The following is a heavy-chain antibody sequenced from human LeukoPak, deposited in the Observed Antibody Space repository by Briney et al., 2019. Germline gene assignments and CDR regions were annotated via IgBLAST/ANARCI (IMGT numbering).Heavy chain of an antibody. CDR2: IHPSDSDT. D-gene: IGHD3-22*01. Sequence: GASLKISFKGSGYRFTTYWISWVRQMPGEGPEWMGRIHPSDSDTNYSPSFQGHVTFSTDKSISTAYLQWTSLKASDTAIYFCARHYYNDNTLLDFWGQGTLVTVSS. J-gene: IGHJ4*02. CDR1: GYRFTTYW. CDR3: ARHYYNDNTLLDF. V-gene: IGHV5-10-1*01.